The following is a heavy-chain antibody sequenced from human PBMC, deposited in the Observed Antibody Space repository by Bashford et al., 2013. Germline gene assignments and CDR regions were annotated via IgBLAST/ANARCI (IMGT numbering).Heavy chain of an antibody. D-gene: IGHD2-2*01. CDR3: ASAEGYCSGTSCYEPWDY. V-gene: IGHV3-74*01. CDR2: INSDGSST. J-gene: IGHJ4*02. Sequence: VRQAPGKGLVWVSRINSDGSSTIYADSVKGRFTISRDNAKNTLYLQMNSLRAEDTAVYYCASAEGYCSGTSCYEPWDYWGQGTLVTVSS.